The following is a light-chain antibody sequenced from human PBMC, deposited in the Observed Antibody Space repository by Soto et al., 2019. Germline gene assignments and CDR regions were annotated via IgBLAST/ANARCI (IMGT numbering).Light chain of an antibody. CDR3: AAWDDSLSGAI. J-gene: IGLJ2*01. CDR1: SSNIGSNF. V-gene: IGLV1-47*01. CDR2: RNN. Sequence: QLVLTQPPSASGTPGQRVTISCSGSSSNIGSNFVYWYQQLPGTAPKLLIYRNNQRPSGVPDRFSASKSGTSASLAISGLRSEDEADYYSAAWDDSLSGAIFGGGTKLTVL.